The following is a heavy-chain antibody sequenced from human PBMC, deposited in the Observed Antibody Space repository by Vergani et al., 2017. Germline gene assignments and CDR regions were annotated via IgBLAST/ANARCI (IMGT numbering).Heavy chain of an antibody. Sequence: QVQLQESGPGLVKPSQTLSLTCTVSGGSISSGDYYWSWIRQPPGKGLEWIGYIYYSGSTYYNPSLKSRVTISVDTSKNQFSLKLSSVTAADTAVYYCAREPPVPAYQYYGSGSYPYYFDYWGQGTLVTVSS. J-gene: IGHJ4*02. V-gene: IGHV4-30-4*08. CDR3: AREPPVPAYQYYGSGSYPYYFDY. CDR2: IYYSGST. CDR1: GGSISSGDYY. D-gene: IGHD3-10*01.